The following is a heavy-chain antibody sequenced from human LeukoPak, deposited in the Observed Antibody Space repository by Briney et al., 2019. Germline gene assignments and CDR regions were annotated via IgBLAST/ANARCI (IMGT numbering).Heavy chain of an antibody. D-gene: IGHD5-12*01. CDR3: ARGLVGYSGYDYDGEDFDY. J-gene: IGHJ4*02. CDR1: GFTFSSYG. Sequence: GRSLRLSCAASGFTFSSYGMHWVRQAPGQGLEWMGWINPNSGGTNYAQKLQGRVTMTRDTSISTAYMELSRLRSDDTAVYYCARGLVGYSGYDYDGEDFDYWGQGTLVTVSS. CDR2: INPNSGGT. V-gene: IGHV1-2*02.